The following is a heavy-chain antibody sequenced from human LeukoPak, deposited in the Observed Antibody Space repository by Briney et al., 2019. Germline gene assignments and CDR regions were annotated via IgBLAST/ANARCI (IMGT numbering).Heavy chain of an antibody. V-gene: IGHV1-46*01. Sequence: GASVKVSCKATGYTFTTYFMHWVRQAPGQGLEWMGIINPGGGSTNYAQKFQGRVTTTRDTSTSTVYLELSSLRSEDTAVYYCARDSGSYDAFDIWGQGTMVTVSS. CDR2: INPGGGST. CDR1: GYTFTTYF. J-gene: IGHJ3*02. D-gene: IGHD1-26*01. CDR3: ARDSGSYDAFDI.